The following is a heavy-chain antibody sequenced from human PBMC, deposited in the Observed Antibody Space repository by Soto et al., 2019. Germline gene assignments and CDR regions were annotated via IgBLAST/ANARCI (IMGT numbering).Heavy chain of an antibody. V-gene: IGHV3-74*03. CDR3: ARGGLQHALDV. Sequence: EVQLVESGGGLVQPGGSLRLSCAASGFTFSNYWMYWVRQAPGKGLVWVSRVNNDGTDTTHADSVKGRFTISRVNAENTLYLQMNNLRAEDTAVYYCARGGLQHALDVWGQGSTVTVSS. D-gene: IGHD6-13*01. CDR2: VNNDGTDT. J-gene: IGHJ6*02. CDR1: GFTFSNYW.